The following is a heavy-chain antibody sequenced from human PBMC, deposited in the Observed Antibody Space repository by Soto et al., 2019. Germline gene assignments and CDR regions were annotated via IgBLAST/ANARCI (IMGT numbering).Heavy chain of an antibody. D-gene: IGHD3-3*01. V-gene: IGHV3-21*01. J-gene: IGHJ6*03. CDR2: ISSSSSYI. CDR3: ARDVRFLEWLLSYMDV. Sequence: GGSLRFSCAASGFTFSSYSMNWVRQAPGKGLEWVSSISSSSSYIYYADSVKGRFTISRDNAKNSLYLQMNSLRAEDTAVYYCARDVRFLEWLLSYMDVWGNGTTVTVSS. CDR1: GFTFSSYS.